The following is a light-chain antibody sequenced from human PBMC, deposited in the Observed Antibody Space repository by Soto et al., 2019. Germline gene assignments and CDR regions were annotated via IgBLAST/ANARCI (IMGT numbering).Light chain of an antibody. Sequence: EIVMTQSPATLSVSPGERATLSCRASQSVSSNLAWYHQKPGQAPRLLLYGASTRATGKPARFSGSGSGTEFTLTFSILQSEGFAVYYWQQYNNPMCTVAQGTNLEIK. V-gene: IGKV3-15*01. CDR1: QSVSSN. CDR2: GAS. CDR3: QQYNNPMCT. J-gene: IGKJ2*02.